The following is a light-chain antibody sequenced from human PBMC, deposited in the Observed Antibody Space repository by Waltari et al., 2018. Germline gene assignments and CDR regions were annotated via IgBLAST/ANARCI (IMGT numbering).Light chain of an antibody. CDR2: TAS. Sequence: IQMTQSPPALSASVGDRVAITCRASQSISDYLHWYQQKPGKAPRVLIYTASSLQRGVPTRFRGSGSGTEFTLTISTLQPEDAATYYCQQSYSSPWTFGQGTKVEIK. V-gene: IGKV1-39*01. J-gene: IGKJ1*01. CDR3: QQSYSSPWT. CDR1: QSISDY.